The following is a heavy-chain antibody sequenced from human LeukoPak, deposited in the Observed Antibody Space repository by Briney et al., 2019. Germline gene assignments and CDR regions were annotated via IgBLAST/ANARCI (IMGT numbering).Heavy chain of an antibody. V-gene: IGHV1-8*01. J-gene: IGHJ4*02. D-gene: IGHD1-26*01. CDR3: ARGTYSGSYFDY. CDR2: MNPNSGNT. Sequence: GASVKVSCKASGYTFTSYDINWVRQATGQGLEWMEWMNPNSGNTNYAQKLQGRVTMTTDTSTSTAYMELRSLRSDDTAVYYCARGTYSGSYFDYWGQGTLVTVSS. CDR1: GYTFTSYD.